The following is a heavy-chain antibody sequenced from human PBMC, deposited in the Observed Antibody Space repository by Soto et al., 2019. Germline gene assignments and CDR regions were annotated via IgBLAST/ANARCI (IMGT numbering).Heavy chain of an antibody. D-gene: IGHD2-21*01. Sequence: GGSLRLSCAATGFMFSSYWMTWVRQAPGKGLEWVANINQNGSERYYVDSVEGRFTISRDNAKNSVFLQMENLRVEDTAVYYCAKCGSYYYYYMDVWGKGTTVTVSS. CDR3: AKCGSYYYYYMDV. J-gene: IGHJ6*03. CDR1: GFMFSSYW. CDR2: INQNGSER. V-gene: IGHV3-7*05.